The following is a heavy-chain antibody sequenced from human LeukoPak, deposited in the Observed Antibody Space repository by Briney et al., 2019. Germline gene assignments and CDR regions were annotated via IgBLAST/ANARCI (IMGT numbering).Heavy chain of an antibody. CDR2: IYYSGST. V-gene: IGHV4-59*01. Sequence: SETLSLTCTVSGGSISSYYWSWIRQPSGKGLEWIGYIYYSGSTNYNPSLKSRVTISVDTSKNQFSLKLSSVTAADTAVYYCARVGYGSGSYRFDPWGQGTLVTVSS. D-gene: IGHD3-10*01. J-gene: IGHJ5*02. CDR1: GGSISSYY. CDR3: ARVGYGSGSYRFDP.